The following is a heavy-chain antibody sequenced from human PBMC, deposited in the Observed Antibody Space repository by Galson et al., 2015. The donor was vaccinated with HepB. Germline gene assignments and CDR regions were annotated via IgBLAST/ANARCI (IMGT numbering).Heavy chain of an antibody. Sequence: SLRLSCAASGFTFRSHAMSWVRQAPGKGLEWLSAISGSGVSVYYADSVKGRFTISRDNFKNILYLHMNSLRAEDTALYYCAKTLRNCSSISCYTLDAFDIWGQGTMVTVSS. CDR1: GFTFRSHA. J-gene: IGHJ3*02. D-gene: IGHD2-2*02. CDR2: ISGSGVSV. CDR3: AKTLRNCSSISCYTLDAFDI. V-gene: IGHV3-23*01.